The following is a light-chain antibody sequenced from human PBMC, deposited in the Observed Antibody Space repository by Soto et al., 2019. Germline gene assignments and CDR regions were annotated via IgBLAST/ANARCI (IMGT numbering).Light chain of an antibody. Sequence: DIQITQSPSTLSASVGDRVTITCRASQSITSWLAWYQQKPGKAPNLLIYDASSLQSGVPSRFSGRGSGTEFTLTISSLQPDESATYCGQQYNSHDDIAFGRGTKVEIK. CDR2: DAS. CDR3: QQYNSHDDIA. J-gene: IGKJ4*01. V-gene: IGKV1-5*01. CDR1: QSITSW.